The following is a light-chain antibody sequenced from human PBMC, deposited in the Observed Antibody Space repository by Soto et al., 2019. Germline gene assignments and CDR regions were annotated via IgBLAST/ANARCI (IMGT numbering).Light chain of an antibody. V-gene: IGKV4-1*01. J-gene: IGKJ1*01. CDR3: YQYGSTPPT. CDR1: QSVLYSSNNRDS. CDR2: WAS. Sequence: DIVMTQSPDSLAVSLGERATINCKSSQSVLYSSNNRDSLAWYQQKPGLPPKLLIYWASIRASGVPDRFSGGGSGTDFTLTISSLQAEDFVVFYCYQYGSTPPTFGQGTKVEIK.